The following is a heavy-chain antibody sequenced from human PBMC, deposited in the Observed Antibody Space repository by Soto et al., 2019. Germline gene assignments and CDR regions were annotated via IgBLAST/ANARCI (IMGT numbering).Heavy chain of an antibody. D-gene: IGHD2-21*01. J-gene: IGHJ3*02. CDR2: TRNKANSYTT. Sequence: WGSLRLSCAASGFTFSDHYMDWVRQAPGKGLEWVGRTRNKANSYTTGYTASVKGRFTISRDDSKNSLYLQMNSLKTEDTAVYYCARDYEEATPEGDVSAFDIWGQGTMVTVSS. CDR3: ARDYEEATPEGDVSAFDI. CDR1: GFTFSDHY. V-gene: IGHV3-72*01.